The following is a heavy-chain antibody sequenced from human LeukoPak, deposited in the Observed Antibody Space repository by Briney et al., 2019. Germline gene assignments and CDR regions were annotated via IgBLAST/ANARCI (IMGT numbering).Heavy chain of an antibody. CDR1: GFTVSSNY. CDR3: ARDRAWNYFDY. J-gene: IGHJ4*02. CDR2: IYSGGST. Sequence: GGSLRLSCAASGFTVSSNYMSWVRQAPGKGLEWVSVIYSGGSTYYADSVKGRFTISRDNSKNTLYLQMNSLRAEDTAVYYCARDRAWNYFDYWGQGTLVTVSS. D-gene: IGHD3-3*01. V-gene: IGHV3-53*01.